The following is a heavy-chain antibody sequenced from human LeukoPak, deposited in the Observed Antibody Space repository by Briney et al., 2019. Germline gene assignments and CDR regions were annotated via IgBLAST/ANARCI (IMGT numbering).Heavy chain of an antibody. J-gene: IGHJ5*02. V-gene: IGHV4-39*01. D-gene: IGHD5-24*01. Sequence: SETLSLTCSVSGGSIGSSSYCWGWIRQPPRKGLEWIGTICYSGSTFYNPSLKSRVTLSVDTSKNQFSLKLSSVTAADTAVYYCARTENYIPEDCFDPWGQGTLVTVSS. CDR2: ICYSGST. CDR3: ARTENYIPEDCFDP. CDR1: GGSIGSSSYC.